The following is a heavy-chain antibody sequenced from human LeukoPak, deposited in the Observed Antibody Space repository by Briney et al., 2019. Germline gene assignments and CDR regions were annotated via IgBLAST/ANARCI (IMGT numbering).Heavy chain of an antibody. Sequence: GGSLRLSCAASGFTFSNAWMSWVRQAPGEGLEWVGRIKSKTDGGTTDYAAPVKGRFTISRDDSKNTLYLQMNSLKTEDTAVYYCTALVVPATYGMDVWGQGTTVTVSS. D-gene: IGHD2-2*01. J-gene: IGHJ6*02. CDR3: TALVVPATYGMDV. CDR2: IKSKTDGGTT. V-gene: IGHV3-15*01. CDR1: GFTFSNAW.